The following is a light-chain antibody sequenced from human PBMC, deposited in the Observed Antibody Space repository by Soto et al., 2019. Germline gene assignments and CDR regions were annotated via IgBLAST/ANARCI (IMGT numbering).Light chain of an antibody. CDR2: GAF. Sequence: EIVLTQSPATPSLSPGERATLSCRASPSVTNFLAWYQQKPGQAPRLLIYGAFNRATGIPARSSGSGSGTDFTLTISSLEPEDSAIYYCQQRNIWPPVTFGQGTRLEIK. CDR1: PSVTNF. CDR3: QQRNIWPPVT. V-gene: IGKV3-11*01. J-gene: IGKJ5*01.